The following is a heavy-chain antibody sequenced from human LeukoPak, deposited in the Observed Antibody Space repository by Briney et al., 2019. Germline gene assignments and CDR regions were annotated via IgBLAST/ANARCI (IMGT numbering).Heavy chain of an antibody. CDR2: FDPEDGET. V-gene: IGHV1-24*01. CDR3: ATELTGSGDDAFDI. CDR1: GYTLTELS. Sequence: ASVKVSCKVSGYTLTELSMHWVRQAPGKGLEWMGGFDPEDGETIYAQKFQGRVTMTEDTSTDTAYMKLSSLRSEDTAVYYCATELTGSGDDAFDIWGQGTMVTVSS. J-gene: IGHJ3*02. D-gene: IGHD1-20*01.